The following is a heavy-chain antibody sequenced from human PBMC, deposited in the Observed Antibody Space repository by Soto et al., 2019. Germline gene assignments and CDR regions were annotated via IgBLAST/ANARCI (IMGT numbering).Heavy chain of an antibody. V-gene: IGHV3-73*01. Sequence: GGSLRVSCAASGFTFGGSYVHWVRQASGKGLEWIGRIRNKVNSYATVSPASVRGWFRLSRDDSKNTAYLQMNSLRTEDTAGYCCATLPNVDGGVGGRYFDLWRRGTLVTVSS. CDR3: ATLPNVDGGVGGRYFDL. CDR2: IRNKVNSYAT. J-gene: IGHJ2*01. D-gene: IGHD4-17*01. CDR1: GFTFGGSY.